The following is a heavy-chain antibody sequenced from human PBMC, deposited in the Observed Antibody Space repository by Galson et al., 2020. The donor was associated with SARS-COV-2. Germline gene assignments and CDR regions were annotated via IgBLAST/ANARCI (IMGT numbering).Heavy chain of an antibody. D-gene: IGHD3-9*01. CDR3: ARAFNHYETLTGDYYYYGVDV. V-gene: IGHV3-20*04. J-gene: IGHJ6*02. Sequence: GESLKISCAASGFTFDDYGMSWVRQAPGKGLEWVSGINWNGGSPGYADSVKGRFTISRDSAKKSLYLQMNSLRAEDTALYYCARAFNHYETLTGDYYYYGVDVRGQGTTVTVSS. CDR1: GFTFDDYG. CDR2: INWNGGSP.